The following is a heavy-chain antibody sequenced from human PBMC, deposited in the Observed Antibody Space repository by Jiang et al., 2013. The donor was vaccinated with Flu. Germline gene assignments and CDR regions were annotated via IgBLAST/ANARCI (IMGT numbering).Heavy chain of an antibody. CDR3: ARTPVGGGXTDFDY. D-gene: IGHD3-10*01. J-gene: IGHJ4*02. Sequence: GSGLVKPSQTLSLTCTVSGGSISSGGYYWSWIRQHPGKGLEWIGYIYYSGSTYYNPSLKSRVTISVDTSKNQFSLKLSSVTAADTAVYYCARTPVGGGXTDFDYWGQGTLVTVSS. CDR1: GGSISSGGYY. CDR2: IYYSGST. V-gene: IGHV4-31*03.